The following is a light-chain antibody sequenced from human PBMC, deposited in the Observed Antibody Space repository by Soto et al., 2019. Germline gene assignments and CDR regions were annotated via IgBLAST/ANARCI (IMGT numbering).Light chain of an antibody. CDR2: AAS. V-gene: IGKV1-12*01. CDR3: QQANSFPVT. J-gene: IGKJ4*01. CDR1: QGISTW. Sequence: DIQMTQSPSSVSASLGDRVTITCRASQGISTWLAWYQQKPGKAPRLLIYAASKLQTGVPSRFSGSGSGTDFTLTINSLQPEDSATYYCQQANSFPVTFGGGTKVDIK.